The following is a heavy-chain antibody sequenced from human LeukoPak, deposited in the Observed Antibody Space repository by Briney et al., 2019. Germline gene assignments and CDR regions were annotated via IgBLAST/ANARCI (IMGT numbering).Heavy chain of an antibody. CDR3: AREAHSGSYVNWFDP. V-gene: IGHV1-2*02. CDR1: GYTFTGYY. CDR2: INPNSGGT. J-gene: IGHJ5*02. D-gene: IGHD1-26*01. Sequence: ASVKVSCKASGYTFTGYYMHWVRQAPGQGLEWMGWINPNSGGTNYAQKFQGRVTTTRDTSISTAYMELSRLRSDDTAVYYCAREAHSGSYVNWFDPWGQGTLVTVSS.